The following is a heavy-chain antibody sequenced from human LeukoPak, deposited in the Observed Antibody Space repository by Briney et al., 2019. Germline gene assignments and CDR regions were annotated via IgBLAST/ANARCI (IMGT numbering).Heavy chain of an antibody. CDR1: GFTFSSYG. D-gene: IGHD5-18*01. CDR2: ISVGGTTT. J-gene: IGHJ4*02. CDR3: AKTLNPQLWYPLPFDY. Sequence: GGSLRLSCAASGFTFSSYGMSWVRQAPGKGLEWVSASVISVGGTTTYYADSVKGRFTISRDNSKNTLYLQMNSLRAEDTAIYYCAKTLNPQLWYPLPFDYWGQGTLVTVSS. V-gene: IGHV3-23*01.